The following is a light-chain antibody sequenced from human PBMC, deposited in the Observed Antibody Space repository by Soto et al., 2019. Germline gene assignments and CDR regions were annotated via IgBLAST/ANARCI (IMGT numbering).Light chain of an antibody. CDR2: AAS. CDR3: QQSYSTPPIT. J-gene: IGKJ5*01. CDR1: QGIRND. V-gene: IGKV1-39*01. Sequence: DIQMTQSPSSLSASVGDRVTITCRASQGIRNDLGWYQQKPGKAPKRXXYAASSLQSGVPSRFSGSGSGTDLTLTISSLQPEDFATYDCQQSYSTPPITFGQGTRLEIK.